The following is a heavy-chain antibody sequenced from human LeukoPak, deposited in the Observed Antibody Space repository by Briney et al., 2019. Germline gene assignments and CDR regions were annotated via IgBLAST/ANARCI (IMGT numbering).Heavy chain of an antibody. D-gene: IGHD3-3*01. CDR2: INWNGGST. J-gene: IGHJ6*03. CDR1: GFTFDDYG. Sequence: PGGSLRLSCAASGFTFDDYGMSWVRQAPGKGLEWVSGINWNGGSTGYADSVKGRFTISRDNAKNSLYLQMNSLRAEDTALYYCASSGNDFWSWDYYYYMDVWGKGTTVTVSS. CDR3: ASSGNDFWSWDYYYYMDV. V-gene: IGHV3-20*04.